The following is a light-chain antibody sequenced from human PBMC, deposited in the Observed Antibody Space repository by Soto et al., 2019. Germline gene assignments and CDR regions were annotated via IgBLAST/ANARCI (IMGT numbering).Light chain of an antibody. J-gene: IGLJ1*01. Sequence: QSVLTQPPSASGSPGQSVTISCTGTSGDVGGYNYVSWYQQHPGKAPKLMIYEVSKRPSGVPDRFSGSKSDNTAYLTVSGLQAEDEADYYCISYAGSDNFVFXTGTKVTVL. CDR3: ISYAGSDNFV. V-gene: IGLV2-8*01. CDR1: SGDVGGYNY. CDR2: EVS.